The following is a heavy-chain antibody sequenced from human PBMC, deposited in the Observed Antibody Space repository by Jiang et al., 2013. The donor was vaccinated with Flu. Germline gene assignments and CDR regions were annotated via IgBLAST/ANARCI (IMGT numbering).Heavy chain of an antibody. Sequence: VQLVESGAEVKKPGSSVKVSCKASGGTFSSYAISWVRQAPGQGLEWMGGIIPIFGTANYAQKFQGRVTITADESTSTAYMELSSLRSEDTAVYYCARDREYYYDSSGYYRAEYFQHWGQGTLVTVSS. V-gene: IGHV1-69*01. CDR3: ARDREYYYDSSGYYRAEYFQH. CDR2: IIPIFGTA. J-gene: IGHJ1*01. D-gene: IGHD3-22*01. CDR1: GGTFSSYA.